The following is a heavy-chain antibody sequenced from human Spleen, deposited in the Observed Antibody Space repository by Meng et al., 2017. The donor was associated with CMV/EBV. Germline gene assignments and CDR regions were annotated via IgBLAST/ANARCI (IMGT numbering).Heavy chain of an antibody. Sequence: GESLKISCAASGFTFSSYSMSWVRQAPGKGLEWVSSISTSSSHIYYADSVKGRFTISRDNSKSTLFLQMNSLRAEDTAVYYCAKDLDRWEEAYSSTRQNYWGQGTLVTVSS. D-gene: IGHD6-13*01. CDR3: AKDLDRWEEAYSSTRQNY. V-gene: IGHV3-21*04. CDR2: ISTSSSHI. J-gene: IGHJ4*02. CDR1: GFTFSSYS.